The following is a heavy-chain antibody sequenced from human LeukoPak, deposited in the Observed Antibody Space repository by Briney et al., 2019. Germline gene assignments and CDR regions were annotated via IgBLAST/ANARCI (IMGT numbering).Heavy chain of an antibody. CDR3: ARRRIPSPLINYYGSGSYLFWFAP. D-gene: IGHD3-10*01. CDR2: IYYTGST. J-gene: IGHJ5*02. V-gene: IGHV4-38-2*02. CDR1: GYPISSSHY. Sequence: SETLSLTCIVSGYPISSSHYWGWIRQPPGKGLEWIGSIYYTGSTYYNPSLKSRVTISVDTSKNQFSLRLSSVTAADTAVYYCARRRIPSPLINYYGSGSYLFWFAPWGQGTLVTVSS.